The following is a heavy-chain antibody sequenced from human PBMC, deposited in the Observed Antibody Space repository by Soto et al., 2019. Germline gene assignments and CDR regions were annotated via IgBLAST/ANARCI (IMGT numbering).Heavy chain of an antibody. D-gene: IGHD3-16*01. J-gene: IGHJ4*02. CDR3: SKEGWGGYC. Sequence: QVQLVESGGGVVQPGRSLRLSCAASGFTFSSYGMHWVRQAPGKGLEWVAVISYDGSNKYYADSVKGRFTISRDNSKNTLYLQNNSLRAEDTAFFLWSKEGWGGYCWGQGTLVTVSS. V-gene: IGHV3-30*18. CDR1: GFTFSSYG. CDR2: ISYDGSNK.